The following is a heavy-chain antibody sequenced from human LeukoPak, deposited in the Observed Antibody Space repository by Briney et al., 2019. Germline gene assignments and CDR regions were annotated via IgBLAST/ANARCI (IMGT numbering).Heavy chain of an antibody. CDR2: IKRKGDGGTA. CDR1: GFTFTNAW. J-gene: IGHJ3*02. CDR3: TTGSIWVGAFDI. D-gene: IGHD7-27*01. Sequence: GGSLRLSSAASGFTFTNAWMTWVRQAPGKGLEWVGRIKRKGDGGTADYAAPVKGRFTISRDDSKATLYLQMNSLKIDDTAVYYCTTGSIWVGAFDIWGQGTMVTVSS. V-gene: IGHV3-15*01.